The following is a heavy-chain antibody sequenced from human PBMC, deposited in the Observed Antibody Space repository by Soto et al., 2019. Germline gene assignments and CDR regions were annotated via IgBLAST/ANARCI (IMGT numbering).Heavy chain of an antibody. CDR1: GFTFSSYA. CDR3: VGLAQGDY. Sequence: GGSLRLSCXASGFTFSSYAMSWVRQAPGKGLEWVSAISGSGGSTYYADSVKGRFTISRDNSKNTLYLQMNSLRAEDTAVYNSVGLAQGDYWGQGTLVTVSS. V-gene: IGHV3-23*01. J-gene: IGHJ4*02. CDR2: ISGSGGST.